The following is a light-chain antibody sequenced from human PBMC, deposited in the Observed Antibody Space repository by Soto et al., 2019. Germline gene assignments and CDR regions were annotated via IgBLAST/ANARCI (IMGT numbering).Light chain of an antibody. V-gene: IGKV3-15*01. CDR2: GAS. CDR1: QSVSSH. Sequence: EIVMTQSPATLPVSPGEGATLSCRASQSVSSHLAWYQQRPGQAPTLLIYGASIRATGIPDKFSGSGSGTDFTLTISSLQSEDFAVYYCQQYYDWSYTFGQGTKLEIK. J-gene: IGKJ2*01. CDR3: QQYYDWSYT.